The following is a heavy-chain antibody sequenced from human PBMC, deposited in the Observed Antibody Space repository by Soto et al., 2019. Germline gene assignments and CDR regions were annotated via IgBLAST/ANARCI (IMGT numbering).Heavy chain of an antibody. Sequence: QQTPGQGLEWMGGIVPMFGTPTYAEKFKGRLAISATRSTSTAYMELTSLRSEDTAVYYCARNGTYDSSRSQYTGMDVWGQGTTVTVS. V-gene: IGHV1-69*06. D-gene: IGHD3-22*01. CDR3: ARNGTYDSSRSQYTGMDV. J-gene: IGHJ6*02. CDR2: IVPMFGTP.